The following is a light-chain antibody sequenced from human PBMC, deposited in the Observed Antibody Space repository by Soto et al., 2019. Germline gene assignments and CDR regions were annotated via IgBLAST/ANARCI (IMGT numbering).Light chain of an antibody. CDR1: QNIRNW. CDR2: DDS. Sequence: DIQMTQSPSTLSASVVDSVTITCRASQNIRNWLAWYQQKPGKAPNPLIYDDSSLKSGVPERFSGSGSGTELTLTISRLQSEDFALYYCQQYNDWPLTCGQGTKVDIK. CDR3: QQYNDWPLT. J-gene: IGKJ1*01. V-gene: IGKV1-5*01.